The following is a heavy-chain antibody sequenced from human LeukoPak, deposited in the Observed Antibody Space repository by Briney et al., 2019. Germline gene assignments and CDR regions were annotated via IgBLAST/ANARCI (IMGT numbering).Heavy chain of an antibody. J-gene: IGHJ3*02. Sequence: GESLKISCKGSGYSFTSYWIAWMRQMPGKGLEWMGIIYPGDSDTRYSPSFQGQVTISADKSISTAYLQWSSLKASDTAMYYCARPNTAMAMDAFDIWGQGTTVTVSS. V-gene: IGHV5-51*01. D-gene: IGHD5-18*01. CDR1: GYSFTSYW. CDR3: ARPNTAMAMDAFDI. CDR2: IYPGDSDT.